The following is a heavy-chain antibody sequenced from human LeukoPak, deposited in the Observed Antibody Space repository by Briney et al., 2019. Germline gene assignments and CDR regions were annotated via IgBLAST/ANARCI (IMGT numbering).Heavy chain of an antibody. CDR2: VYYSGST. Sequence: PSETLSLTCTVSGGSISSSSYYWGWIRQPPGKGLEWIGYVYYSGSTNYNPSLKSRVTISIDTSRNQFSLKLSSVTAADTAVYYCARGSPSRLGEVSLYRDFDHWGQGTLVTVSS. V-gene: IGHV4-61*05. D-gene: IGHD3-16*02. CDR3: ARGSPSRLGEVSLYRDFDH. J-gene: IGHJ4*02. CDR1: GGSISSSSYY.